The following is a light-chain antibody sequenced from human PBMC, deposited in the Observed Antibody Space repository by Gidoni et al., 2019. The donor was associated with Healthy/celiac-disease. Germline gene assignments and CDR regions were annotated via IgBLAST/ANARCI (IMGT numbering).Light chain of an antibody. CDR2: DAS. J-gene: IGKJ2*01. CDR1: QSVSSY. CDR3: QQRSNWPGYT. Sequence: VLTQSPATLSLSPGERATLSCRASQSVSSYLAWYQQKPGQAPRLLIHDASNRATGIPARFSGSGSGTDFTLTISSLEPEDFAVYYCQQRSNWPGYTFGQGTKLEIK. V-gene: IGKV3-11*01.